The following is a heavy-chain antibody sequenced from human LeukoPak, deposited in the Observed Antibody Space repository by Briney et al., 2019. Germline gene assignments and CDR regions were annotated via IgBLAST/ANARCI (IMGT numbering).Heavy chain of an antibody. J-gene: IGHJ4*02. CDR3: TRELSGSSSRHFDY. CDR2: IKQDGSEK. D-gene: IGHD6-13*01. Sequence: PGGSLRLSCAASGFTFSSFWMSWVRQAPGKGLEWVAHIKQDGSEKYYVDSVKGRFTMSRDSAKNALYLQMNSLRAEDTAVYYCTRELSGSSSRHFDYWGQGTLVTVSS. V-gene: IGHV3-7*01. CDR1: GFTFSSFW.